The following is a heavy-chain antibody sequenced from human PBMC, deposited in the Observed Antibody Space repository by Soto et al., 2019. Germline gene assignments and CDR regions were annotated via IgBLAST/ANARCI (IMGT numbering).Heavy chain of an antibody. CDR1: GGSISSGGYY. CDR3: ARKEEIGYYMDV. CDR2: IYYSGST. Sequence: QVQLQESGPGLVKPSQTQSLTCTVSGGSISSGGYYWSWIRQHPGKGLEWIGYIYYSGSTYYNPSLKSRVTISVDTSKNQFSLKLSSVTAADTAVYYCARKEEIGYYMDVWGKGTTVTVSS. V-gene: IGHV4-31*03. J-gene: IGHJ6*03.